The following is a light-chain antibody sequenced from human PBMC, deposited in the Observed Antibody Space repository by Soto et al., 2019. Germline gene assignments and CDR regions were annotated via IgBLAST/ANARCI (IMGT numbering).Light chain of an antibody. Sequence: QSVLTQPASVSGSPGQSIAISCTGTSSDGGGYNYVSWYQQHPGKAPKLIIYDVSNRPSGVSNRFSGSKSGNAASLTISGLQAEDEADYYCSSYTSSSLYVFGTGTKLTVL. CDR1: SSDGGGYNY. J-gene: IGLJ1*01. V-gene: IGLV2-14*01. CDR3: SSYTSSSLYV. CDR2: DVS.